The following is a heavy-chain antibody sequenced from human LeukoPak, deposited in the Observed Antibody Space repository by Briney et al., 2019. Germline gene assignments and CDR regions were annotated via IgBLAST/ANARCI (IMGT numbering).Heavy chain of an antibody. J-gene: IGHJ4*02. Sequence: PGGSLRLSCAASGFTFSSYAMHWVRQAPGKGLEWVAVISYDGSNKYYADSVKGRFTISRDNSKNTLYLQMNSLRAEDTAVYYCAKDSSFLGIGGNFDYWGQGTLVTVSS. CDR3: AKDSSFLGIGGNFDY. CDR2: ISYDGSNK. V-gene: IGHV3-30-3*01. D-gene: IGHD7-27*01. CDR1: GFTFSSYA.